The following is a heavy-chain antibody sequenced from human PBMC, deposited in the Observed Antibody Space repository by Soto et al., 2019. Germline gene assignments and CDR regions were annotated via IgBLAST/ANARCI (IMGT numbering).Heavy chain of an antibody. D-gene: IGHD6-19*01. J-gene: IGHJ3*01. CDR1: GGTFSNYA. CDR2: IIPLFGTT. Sequence: QVRLVQSGAEVRKPGSSVRVSCKASGGTFSNYAFSWVRQAPGQGLEWMGAIIPLFGTTRYAQEFQGRFTITADDSTSKAYMDLSGLRSEDTAIYYWAGREGLVVRPKKDGFDFWGQGTMGTVSA. V-gene: IGHV1-69*01. CDR3: AGREGLVVRPKKDGFDF.